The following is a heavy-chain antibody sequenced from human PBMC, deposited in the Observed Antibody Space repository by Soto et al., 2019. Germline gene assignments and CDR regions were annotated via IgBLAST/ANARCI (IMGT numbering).Heavy chain of an antibody. D-gene: IGHD3-10*01. J-gene: IGHJ3*02. V-gene: IGHV3-13*01. Sequence: QPGGSLRLSCAASGLMFSIYDMHWVRQFAGKGLEWVSAIGTTGDTYYSDSVKGRFTISREDAKSSLYLRLNSLRVGDTAVYYCARGSRHGSGSLRPGPSDIFDIWGQGTMVTVSS. CDR2: IGTTGDT. CDR1: GLMFSIYD. CDR3: ARGSRHGSGSLRPGPSDIFDI.